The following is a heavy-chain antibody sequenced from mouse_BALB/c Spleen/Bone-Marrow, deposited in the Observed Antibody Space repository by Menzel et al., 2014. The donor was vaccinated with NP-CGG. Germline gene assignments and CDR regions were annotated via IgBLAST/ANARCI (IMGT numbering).Heavy chain of an antibody. CDR2: INPSNGGT. Sequence: QVQLQQSGAELVKPGASVKLSCKASGYTFTSYYMYWVNQRPGQGLEWIGEINPSNGGTNLNEKFKSKATLTVDKSCSTAYMQLSSLTSEDSAVYYCTREGDSPFAYWGQGTLVTVSA. CDR3: TREGDSPFAY. D-gene: IGHD2-13*01. CDR1: GYTFTSYY. V-gene: IGHV1S81*02. J-gene: IGHJ3*01.